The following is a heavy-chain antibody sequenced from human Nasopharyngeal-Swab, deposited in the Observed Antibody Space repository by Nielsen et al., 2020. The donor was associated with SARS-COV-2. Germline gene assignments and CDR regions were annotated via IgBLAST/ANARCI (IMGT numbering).Heavy chain of an antibody. CDR2: IYYSGGT. CDR3: ARVVSLYYYYYGMDV. V-gene: IGHV4-39*07. D-gene: IGHD2-21*01. J-gene: IGHJ6*02. Sequence: SETLSLTCTVSGGSISSSSYYWGWIRQPPGKGLEWIGSIYYSGGTYYNPSLKSRVTISVDTSKNQFSLKLSSVTAADTAVYYCARVVSLYYYYYGMDVWGQGTTVTVSS. CDR1: GGSISSSSYY.